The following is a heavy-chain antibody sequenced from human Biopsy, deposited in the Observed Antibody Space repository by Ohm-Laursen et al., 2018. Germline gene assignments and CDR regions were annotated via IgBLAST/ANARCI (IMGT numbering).Heavy chain of an antibody. Sequence: SVKVSCKASGGTFSSDIFAWVRQAPGQRPEWMGDVMPFFGTAQYAPKLQGRVSMTADKTTYTAYMELTSLTSEDTAVYFCARHYYDTSGYNWFDPWGQGTLVTVSS. J-gene: IGHJ5*02. CDR3: ARHYYDTSGYNWFDP. CDR1: GGTFSSDI. V-gene: IGHV1-69*06. D-gene: IGHD3-22*01. CDR2: VMPFFGTA.